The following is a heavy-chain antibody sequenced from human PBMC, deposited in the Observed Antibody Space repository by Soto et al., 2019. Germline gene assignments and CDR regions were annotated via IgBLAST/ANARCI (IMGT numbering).Heavy chain of an antibody. J-gene: IGHJ4*02. CDR3: VSRVSGNYAY. V-gene: IGHV3-64*01. Sequence: EVQLAESGGGMVQPGGSLRLSCVASGFTFSSYDMHWVRQAPGKGLEYVSSISSNGGTTYYGNSVKGRFTISRDNSKNTLSLQMGSLSAAAMAVYYCVSRVSGNYAYRGQGTLVTVSS. CDR2: ISSNGGTT. CDR1: GFTFSSYD. D-gene: IGHD1-7*01.